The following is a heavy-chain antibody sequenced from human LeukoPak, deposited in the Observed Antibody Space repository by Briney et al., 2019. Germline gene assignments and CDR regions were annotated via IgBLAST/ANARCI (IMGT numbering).Heavy chain of an antibody. CDR1: GYTFTCYY. CDR2: INPNSGGT. V-gene: IGHV1-2*02. D-gene: IGHD3-9*01. Sequence: GALVTVSCKASGYTFTCYYMHWGRQAPGQGLEWTGWINPNSGGTNYAQKFQGRVTMTRDTSISTAYMELSRLRSDDTAVYYCARDPYYDILTGYYSYWGQGTLVTVSS. CDR3: ARDPYYDILTGYYSY. J-gene: IGHJ4*02.